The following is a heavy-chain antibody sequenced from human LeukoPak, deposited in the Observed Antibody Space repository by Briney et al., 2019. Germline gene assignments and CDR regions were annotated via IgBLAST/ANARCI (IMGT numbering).Heavy chain of an antibody. Sequence: GASVKVSCKASGYTFTTYNINWVRQAPGQGLEWMGWISAYNGDTNYAQKLQGRVTMTTDTSTSTAYMELRSLRSDDTAVYYCARGQFKGSPSDYWGQGTLVTVSS. CDR1: GYTFTTYN. CDR3: ARGQFKGSPSDY. J-gene: IGHJ4*02. D-gene: IGHD3-10*01. V-gene: IGHV1-18*01. CDR2: ISAYNGDT.